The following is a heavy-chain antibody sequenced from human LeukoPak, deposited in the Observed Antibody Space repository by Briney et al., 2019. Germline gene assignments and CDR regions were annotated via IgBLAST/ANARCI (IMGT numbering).Heavy chain of an antibody. CDR1: GDSFPSNTVA. V-gene: IGHV6-1*01. J-gene: IGHJ5*01. D-gene: IGHD3-16*01. Sequence: SQTLSLTCAISGDSFPSNTVAWNWIPQSPSRALEWLGRTYYRSKWYSDHGIFVKSRITTNPDTYKVHISLQLNSVTHEDTAVYFCARGARGLNWFDYWGPGTLVTVSS. CDR3: ARGARGLNWFDY. CDR2: TYYRSKWYS.